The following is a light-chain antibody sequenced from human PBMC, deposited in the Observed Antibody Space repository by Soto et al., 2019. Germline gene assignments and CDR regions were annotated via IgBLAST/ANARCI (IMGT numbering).Light chain of an antibody. CDR3: QQYQSYSRT. V-gene: IGKV1-5*01. Sequence: DIQITQSPSTLSGSVGDRVTITCRASQTISGRLAWYQQKPGKAPKLLIYDASSLESGVPSRFSGSGSGTEFTLTISSLKPDDFATYYCQQYQSYSRTFGQGTKVDIK. CDR1: QTISGR. J-gene: IGKJ1*01. CDR2: DAS.